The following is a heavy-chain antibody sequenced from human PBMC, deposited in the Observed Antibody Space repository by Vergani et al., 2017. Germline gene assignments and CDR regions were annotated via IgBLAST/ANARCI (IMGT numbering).Heavy chain of an antibody. V-gene: IGHV1-18*01. J-gene: IGHJ6*03. CDR2: ISAYNGNT. D-gene: IGHD2-2*01. Sequence: QVQLVQSGAEVKKPGASVKVSCKASGYTFTSYGISWVRQAPGQGLEWMGWISAYNGNTNYAQKLQGRVTMTTDTSTSTAYMELRSLRSDDTAVYYCASWGSCSSTSCRGGYYYYYMDVWGKGTTVTVSS. CDR1: GYTFTSYG. CDR3: ASWGSCSSTSCRGGYYYYYMDV.